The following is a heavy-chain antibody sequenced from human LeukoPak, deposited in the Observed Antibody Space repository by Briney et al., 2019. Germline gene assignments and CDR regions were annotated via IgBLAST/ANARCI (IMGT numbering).Heavy chain of an antibody. CDR1: GGTFSSYA. Sequence: GASVKVSCKASGGTFSSYAISWVRQAPGQGLEWMGRIIPILGIANYAQKFQGRVTTTADKSTSTAYMELSSLRSEDTAVYYCARLGYCSSTSCYRAAFDIWGQGTMVTVSS. V-gene: IGHV1-69*04. CDR3: ARLGYCSSTSCYRAAFDI. D-gene: IGHD2-2*01. CDR2: IIPILGIA. J-gene: IGHJ3*02.